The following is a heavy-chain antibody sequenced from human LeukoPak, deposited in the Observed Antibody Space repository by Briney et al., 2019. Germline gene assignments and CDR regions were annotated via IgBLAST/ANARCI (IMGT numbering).Heavy chain of an antibody. J-gene: IGHJ3*02. V-gene: IGHV4-39*01. D-gene: IGHD2-15*01. CDR2: IYYSGST. CDR1: GGSISSSSYY. CDR3: ARVGYCSGGSCYSGGDAFDI. Sequence: SETLSLTCTVSGGSISSSSYYWAWIRQPPGKGLEWNGCIYYSGSTYYNPSLKSRVTISVDTSKNQFSLKLSSVTAAETAVYYCARVGYCSGGSCYSGGDAFDIWGQGTMVTVSS.